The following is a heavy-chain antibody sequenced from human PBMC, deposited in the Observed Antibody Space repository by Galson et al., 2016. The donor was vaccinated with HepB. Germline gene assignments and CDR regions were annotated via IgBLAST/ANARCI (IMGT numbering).Heavy chain of an antibody. Sequence: QSGAEVKKPGESLKISCKVSGYSFTKHWIDWVRQMPGKGLEWMGRIDPSDSYTNYGPNFQGHATISTDRATNTASLQWSSLKVSDTGIYFCARQGFCSGSNCRGDAFDIWGQGTTVTVSS. V-gene: IGHV5-10-1*01. CDR2: IDPSDSYT. D-gene: IGHD2-15*01. CDR1: GYSFTKHW. CDR3: ARQGFCSGSNCRGDAFDI. J-gene: IGHJ3*02.